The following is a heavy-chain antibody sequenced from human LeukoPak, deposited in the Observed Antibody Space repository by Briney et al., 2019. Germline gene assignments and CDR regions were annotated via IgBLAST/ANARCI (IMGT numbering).Heavy chain of an antibody. CDR3: ARDGEGDEGWDY. V-gene: IGHV4-61*01. CDR2: FSYRGST. Sequence: SETLSLTCTVSGVSMDVSITRHHWIWVRQPPGKGLEWIGHFSYRGSTNYNPSLKSRVTISVDTSKNQFSLRLSSVTAADTAVCYCARDGEGDEGWDYWGQGTLVTVSS. CDR1: GVSMDVSITRHH. D-gene: IGHD7-27*01. J-gene: IGHJ4*02.